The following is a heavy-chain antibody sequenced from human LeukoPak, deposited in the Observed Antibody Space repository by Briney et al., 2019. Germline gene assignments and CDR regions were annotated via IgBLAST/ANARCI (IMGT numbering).Heavy chain of an antibody. CDR3: ARDQHSGYDADYYYGMDV. CDR1: GYTFTGYY. D-gene: IGHD5-12*01. CDR2: INPNSGGT. V-gene: IGHV1-2*02. Sequence: ASVKVSCKASGYTFTGYYMHWVRQAPGQGLEWMGWINPNSGGTNYAQKFQGRVTMTRDTSISTAYMELSRLRSDDTAVYYCARDQHSGYDADYYYGMDVWGQGTTVTVSS. J-gene: IGHJ6*02.